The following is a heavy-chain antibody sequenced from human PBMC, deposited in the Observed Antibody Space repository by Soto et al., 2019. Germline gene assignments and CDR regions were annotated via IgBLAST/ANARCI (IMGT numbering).Heavy chain of an antibody. J-gene: IGHJ4*02. CDR3: ARDRYGDPLWGHDDFDY. CDR2: MNPNSGNT. D-gene: IGHD4-17*01. CDR1: GYTFTSYD. Sequence: ASVKVSCKASGYTFTSYDMNWVRQATGQGLEWMGWMNPNSGNTGYAQKFQGRVTMTRNTSISTAYMELNSLRAEDTAVYYCARDRYGDPLWGHDDFDYWGQGTLVTVSS. V-gene: IGHV1-8*01.